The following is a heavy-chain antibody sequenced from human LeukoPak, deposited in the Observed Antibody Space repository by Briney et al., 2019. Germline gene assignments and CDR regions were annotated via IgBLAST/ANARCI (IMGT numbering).Heavy chain of an antibody. D-gene: IGHD1-26*01. J-gene: IGHJ4*02. CDR3: ASRNVGGSYQLDY. CDR2: MNPNSGNT. Sequence: GASVKVSCKASGYTFTSFDINWVRQATGQGLEWMGWMNPNSGNTGYAQEFQGRVTMTRNTSISTAYMELSSLRSEDTAVYYCASRNVGGSYQLDYWGQGTLVTVSS. CDR1: GYTFTSFD. V-gene: IGHV1-8*01.